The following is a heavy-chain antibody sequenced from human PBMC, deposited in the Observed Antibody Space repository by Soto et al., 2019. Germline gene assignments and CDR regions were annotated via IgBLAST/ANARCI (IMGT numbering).Heavy chain of an antibody. CDR3: ARGWGYDSNDYYYAY. J-gene: IGHJ4*02. Sequence: QVQLVQSGAEVRKPGSLVKVSCKASGGTFSRHAISWVRQAPGQGLEWMGGIIHIFGTANHAQKFQGRVTIIADESTSTVYMELSSLRSEDTAMYYCARGWGYDSNDYYYAYWGQGTLVIVSS. D-gene: IGHD3-22*01. CDR2: IIHIFGTA. V-gene: IGHV1-69*01. CDR1: GGTFSRHA.